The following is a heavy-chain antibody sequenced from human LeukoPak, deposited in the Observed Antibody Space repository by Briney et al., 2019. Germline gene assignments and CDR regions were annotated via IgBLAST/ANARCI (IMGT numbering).Heavy chain of an antibody. CDR1: GLTFSSYD. D-gene: IGHD2-2*01. CDR3: DTRPRY. CDR2: ISNSGNTI. J-gene: IGHJ4*02. Sequence: GGSLRLSCVGSGLTFSSYDTNWVRQAPGKGLEWSSYISNSGNTIYYADSVKGRFTISGDNAKNSLYLQMNSLRAEDTAVYYCDTRPRYWGQGTLVTVSS. V-gene: IGHV3-48*03.